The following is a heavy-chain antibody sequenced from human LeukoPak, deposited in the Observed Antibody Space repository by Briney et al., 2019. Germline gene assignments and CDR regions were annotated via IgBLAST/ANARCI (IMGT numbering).Heavy chain of an antibody. V-gene: IGHV4-59*01. CDR3: ARDTRFYDTSGYYYFDY. J-gene: IGHJ4*02. D-gene: IGHD3-22*01. Sequence: PSETLSLTCSVSGASTTSYYWNWIRQAPGKGLEWIGYIYSDGTTSYSPSLRSRVTISIDTSRNQFSLKLSSVTAADAAVYYCARDTRFYDTSGYYYFDYWGQGALVTVSS. CDR2: IYSDGTT. CDR1: GASTTSYY.